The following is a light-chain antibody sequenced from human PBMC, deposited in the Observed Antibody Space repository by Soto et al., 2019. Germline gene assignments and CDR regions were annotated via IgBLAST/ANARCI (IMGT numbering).Light chain of an antibody. CDR1: QTVYNGY. J-gene: IGKJ1*01. V-gene: IGKV3-20*01. Sequence: NVLTQSPGTLSLSPGERATLSCRASQTVYNGYLAWYQQKPGQAPRLLIYGASSRATGIPDRFSGSESGTDFTLTISSLEPEDFAVYYCQQYGALPWTFGQGTKVDIK. CDR3: QQYGALPWT. CDR2: GAS.